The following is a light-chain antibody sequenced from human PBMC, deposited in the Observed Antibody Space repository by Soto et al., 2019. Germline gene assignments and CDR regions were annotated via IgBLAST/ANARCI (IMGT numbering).Light chain of an antibody. CDR3: GSYTSSSTPYV. Sequence: QSALTQPASVSGSPGQSITISCTGTSSDVGGYKYDSWYQQHPGKAPKLMIYDVTDRPSGVSNRFSGSKSGNTASLTISGLQAEDEADYYCGSYTSSSTPYVFGTGTKVTVL. CDR2: DVT. J-gene: IGLJ1*01. CDR1: SSDVGGYKY. V-gene: IGLV2-14*01.